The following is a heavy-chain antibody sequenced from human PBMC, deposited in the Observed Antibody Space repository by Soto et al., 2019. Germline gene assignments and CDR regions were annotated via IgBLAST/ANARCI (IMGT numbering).Heavy chain of an antibody. D-gene: IGHD1-26*01. CDR2: IWYDGSNK. V-gene: IGHV3-33*01. J-gene: IGHJ4*02. Sequence: GGSLRLSCAASGFTFSSYGMHWVRQAPGKGLGWVAVIWYDGSNKYYADSVKGRFTISRDNSKNTLYLQMNSLRAEDTAVYYCARERCSGSPGFFGYWGQGTLVTGSS. CDR3: ARERCSGSPGFFGY. CDR1: GFTFSSYG.